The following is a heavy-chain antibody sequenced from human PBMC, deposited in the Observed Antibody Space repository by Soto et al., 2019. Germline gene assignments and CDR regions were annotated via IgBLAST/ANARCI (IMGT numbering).Heavy chain of an antibody. CDR3: ARVKATLYLNYYFHX. D-gene: IGHD5-12*01. CDR1: GGTINSVDYF. CDR2: IFYTGST. V-gene: IGHV4-30-4*02. Sequence: SDTLSLTFSVSGGTINSVDYFWSWIRQPPGKGLEWIGSIFYTGSTYSSPSLKSRASMSMDTSKNLFSVRLRSLTAADTAVYFCARVKATLYLNYYFHXWGQGTTFTVSX. J-gene: IGHJ4*02.